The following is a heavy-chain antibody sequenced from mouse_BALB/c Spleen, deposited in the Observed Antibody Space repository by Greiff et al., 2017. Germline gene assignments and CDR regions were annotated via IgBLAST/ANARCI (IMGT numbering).Heavy chain of an antibody. CDR1: CYRFYSYW. J-gene: IGHJ1*01. CDR3: TTWDPTWWYFDV. V-gene: IGHV1-5*01. Sequence: VPLKESGTVLAKPGASVEISRKASCYRFYSYWMPRGKQRPGQGLEWIGAIYPGNSDTSYNQKFKGKAKLTAVTSASTAYMELSSLTNEDSAVYYCTTWDPTWWYFDVWGAGTTVTVSS. CDR2: IYPGNSDT. D-gene: IGHD4-1*01.